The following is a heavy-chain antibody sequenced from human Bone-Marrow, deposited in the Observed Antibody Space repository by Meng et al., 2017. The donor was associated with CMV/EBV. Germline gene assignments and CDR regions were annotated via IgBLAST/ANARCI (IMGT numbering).Heavy chain of an antibody. V-gene: IGHV3-30-3*01. Sequence: GGSLRLSCAAAGFTFSSYAMHWVRQAPGKWLEWVAVISYDGSNKYYADSVKGRFTISRDNSKNTLYLQMNSPRAEDTAVYYCTRETGIVVVPAAIGGYGMDVWGQGTTVTVSS. CDR1: GFTFSSYA. D-gene: IGHD2-2*02. J-gene: IGHJ6*02. CDR2: ISYDGSNK. CDR3: TRETGIVVVPAAIGGYGMDV.